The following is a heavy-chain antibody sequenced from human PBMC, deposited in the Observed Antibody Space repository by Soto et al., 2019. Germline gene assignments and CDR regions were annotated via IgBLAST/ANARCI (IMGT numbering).Heavy chain of an antibody. CDR3: ARHDGFGELFFIEASGWFDP. V-gene: IGHV4-39*01. CDR1: GGSISSSSYY. CDR2: IYYSGST. J-gene: IGHJ5*02. Sequence: SETLSLTCTVSGGSISSSSYYWGWIRQPPGKGLEWIGSIYYSGSTYYNPSLKSRVTISVDTSKNQFSLKLSSVTAADTAVYYCARHDGFGELFFIEASGWFDPWGQGTLVTVSS. D-gene: IGHD3-10*01.